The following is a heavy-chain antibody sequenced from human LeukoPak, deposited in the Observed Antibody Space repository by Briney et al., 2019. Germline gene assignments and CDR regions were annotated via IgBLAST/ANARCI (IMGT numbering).Heavy chain of an antibody. CDR2: IYSGGST. CDR3: AKESGKFDY. Sequence: GGSLRLSCAASGFTVSSNYMSWVHQAPGKGLEWVSVIYSGGSTYYADSVKGRFSISRDNSKNSLYLQMNSLRSEDTAMYYCAKESGKFDYWGQGTLVAVSS. V-gene: IGHV3-53*05. J-gene: IGHJ4*02. CDR1: GFTVSSNY.